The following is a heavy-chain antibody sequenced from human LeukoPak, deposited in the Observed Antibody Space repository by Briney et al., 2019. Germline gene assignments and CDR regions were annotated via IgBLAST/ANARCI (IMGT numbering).Heavy chain of an antibody. V-gene: IGHV1-69*13. CDR3: ARPYCSSTSCYREHAFDI. CDR2: IIPIFGTA. Sequence: GASVKVSCKASGGTFSSYAISWVRQAPGQGLEWMGGIIPIFGTANYAQKFQGRVTITADESTSTAYMELSSLRSEDTAVYYCARPYCSSTSCYREHAFDIWGQGTMVTVSS. J-gene: IGHJ3*02. D-gene: IGHD2-2*02. CDR1: GGTFSSYA.